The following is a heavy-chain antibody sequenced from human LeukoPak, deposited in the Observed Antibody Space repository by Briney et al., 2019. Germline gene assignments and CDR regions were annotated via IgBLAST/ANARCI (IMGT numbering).Heavy chain of an antibody. J-gene: IGHJ6*03. Sequence: GASGKVSCKASGGSFSSYAISWVRQAPGQGLEWMGRIIPVFETANYAQKFQERVTITADIVSNTAYLEVTSLTSDDTAVYFCAKQGAARQDYYMDVWGNGTTVTVSS. CDR1: GGSFSSYA. CDR2: IIPVFETA. D-gene: IGHD5-18*01. V-gene: IGHV1-69*06. CDR3: AKQGAARQDYYMDV.